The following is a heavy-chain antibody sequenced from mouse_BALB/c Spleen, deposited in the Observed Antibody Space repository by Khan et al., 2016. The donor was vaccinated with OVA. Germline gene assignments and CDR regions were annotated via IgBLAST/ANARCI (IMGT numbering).Heavy chain of an antibody. J-gene: IGHJ2*01. CDR3: ARSVTITTVVATDFDY. Sequence: EVQLQESGPGLVKPSQSLSLTCTVTGYSITSDYAWNWIRQFPGNKLEWMGYISYSGRTSYNPSLKSRISITRDTSKNHFFLQLSSVTTEDTASXYCARSVTITTVVATDFDYWGQGTTLTVSS. CDR2: ISYSGRT. D-gene: IGHD1-1*01. CDR1: GYSITSDYA. V-gene: IGHV3-2*02.